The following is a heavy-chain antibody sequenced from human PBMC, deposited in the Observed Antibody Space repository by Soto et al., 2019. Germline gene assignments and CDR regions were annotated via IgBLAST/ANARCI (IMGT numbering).Heavy chain of an antibody. CDR2: FDPEDGET. V-gene: IGHV1-24*01. J-gene: IGHJ4*02. D-gene: IGHD2-2*01. CDR3: ATGRLPPMLPFDY. CDR1: GYTLTELS. Sequence: ASVKVSCKVSGYTLTELSMHWVRQAPGKVLEWMGVFDPEDGETIYAQKFLGRVTITEDTSTDTAYMELSSLRSEDTAVYYCATGRLPPMLPFDYGGQGTLVTVSS.